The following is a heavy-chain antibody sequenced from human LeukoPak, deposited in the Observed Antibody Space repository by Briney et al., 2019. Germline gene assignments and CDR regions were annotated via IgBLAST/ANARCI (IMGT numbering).Heavy chain of an antibody. D-gene: IGHD4-17*01. Sequence: GGSLRLSCVASGFTFSSYWMHWVRQAPGKGLVWVSGINSDGDNIKYADSVKALFTISRDNSKNTLYLQMNSLRAEDTAVYYCAKDLYGDYVFDYWGQGTLVTVSS. V-gene: IGHV3-74*03. CDR3: AKDLYGDYVFDY. J-gene: IGHJ4*02. CDR1: GFTFSSYW. CDR2: INSDGDNI.